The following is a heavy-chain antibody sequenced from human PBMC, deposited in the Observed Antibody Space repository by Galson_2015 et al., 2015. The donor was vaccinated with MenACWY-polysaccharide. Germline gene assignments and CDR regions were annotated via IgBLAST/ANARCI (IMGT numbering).Heavy chain of an antibody. CDR3: ARGRGFIFDF. CDR2: LSKTDTA. J-gene: IGHJ4*02. CDR1: GFTASSNY. Sequence: SLRLSCAASGFTASSNYMAWFRQAPGKGLEWVSVLSKTDTAYYVDSVRGRFTISRDNSKNTVYLQMDYLTVDDTAVYYCARGRGFIFDFWGQGTLVTVSS. V-gene: IGHV3-53*01. D-gene: IGHD3-10*01.